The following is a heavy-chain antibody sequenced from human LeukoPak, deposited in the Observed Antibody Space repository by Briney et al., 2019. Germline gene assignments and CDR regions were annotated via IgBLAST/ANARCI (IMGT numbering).Heavy chain of an antibody. D-gene: IGHD3-3*01. CDR3: ATAFRNYDFWSGPGFDY. CDR1: GYTLTELS. CDR2: FDLEDGET. Sequence: ASVKVSCKVSGYTLTELSMHWVRQAPGKGLEWVGGFDLEDGETVYAQKFQGRVTMTEDTSSDTAYMDLSSLRSEDTAVYYCATAFRNYDFWSGPGFDYWGQETLVTVSS. V-gene: IGHV1-24*01. J-gene: IGHJ4*02.